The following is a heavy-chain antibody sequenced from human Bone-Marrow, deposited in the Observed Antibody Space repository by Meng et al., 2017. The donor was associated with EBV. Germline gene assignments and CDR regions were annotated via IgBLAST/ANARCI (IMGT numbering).Heavy chain of an antibody. Sequence: QVQLAQSGAEVKKPGSSVKVPCKISGYTFSRHTVSWVRQASGQGLEWLGGIVPIYGTPNYAQKFRDRVTIDSDESTNTVYMELNSLRSEDTAVYYCARSRGVDIILTLPFDYWGQGTLVTVSS. J-gene: IGHJ4*02. CDR3: ARSRGVDIILTLPFDY. V-gene: IGHV1-69*01. CDR2: IVPIYGTP. D-gene: IGHD3-16*01. CDR1: GYTFSRHT.